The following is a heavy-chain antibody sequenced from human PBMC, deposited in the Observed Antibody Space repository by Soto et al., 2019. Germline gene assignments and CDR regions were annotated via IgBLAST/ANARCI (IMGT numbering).Heavy chain of an antibody. CDR3: ARGRYSSGWFDF. Sequence: QVQLQESGPGLVRPSETLSLTCTVSGGSVSSASYYWNWIRQTPGQGLEWIGYISYSGNTDYNPTLKSRVTISADTSKNQFSLRLSSVTAADTADYYCARGRYSSGWFDFWGQGTLVTVSS. J-gene: IGHJ4*02. CDR1: GGSVSSASYY. V-gene: IGHV4-61*01. CDR2: ISYSGNT. D-gene: IGHD6-19*01.